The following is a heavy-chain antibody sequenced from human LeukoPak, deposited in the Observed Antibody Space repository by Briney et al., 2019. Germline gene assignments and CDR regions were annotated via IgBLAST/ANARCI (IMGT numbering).Heavy chain of an antibody. CDR1: GFTFSSYW. CDR3: AKDISPGGYSYGPPFFDY. V-gene: IGHV3-43*01. Sequence: GGSLRLSCAASGFTFSSYWMHWVRQAPGKGLEWVSLISWDGGSTYYADSVKGRFTISRDNSKNSLYLQMNSLRTEDTALYYCAKDISPGGYSYGPPFFDYWGQGTLVTVSS. CDR2: ISWDGGST. D-gene: IGHD5-18*01. J-gene: IGHJ4*02.